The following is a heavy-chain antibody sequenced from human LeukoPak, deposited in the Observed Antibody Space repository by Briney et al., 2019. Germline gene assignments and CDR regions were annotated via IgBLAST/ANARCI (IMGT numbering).Heavy chain of an antibody. D-gene: IGHD3-10*01. J-gene: IGHJ4*02. CDR2: IIAYNGNT. V-gene: IGHV1-18*04. Sequence: ASVKGSCKASGYTFPSYCISCVRQPPGQGLEWMGWIIAYNGNTNYAQKLHGRVTMTTDTSTSTAYMELRSLRSDDTAVYYCALDGSVRGPSTGYWGQGTLVTVSS. CDR1: GYTFPSYC. CDR3: ALDGSVRGPSTGY.